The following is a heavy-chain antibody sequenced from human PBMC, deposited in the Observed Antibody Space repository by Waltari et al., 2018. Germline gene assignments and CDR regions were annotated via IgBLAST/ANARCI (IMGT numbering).Heavy chain of an antibody. CDR1: GFTFSSYA. V-gene: IGHV3-23*01. Sequence: EVQLLESGGGLVQPGGSLRLSCAASGFTFSSYAMSWVRQAPGKGLEWVSAISGSGGSTYYADSVKCRFTISRDNSKNTLYLQMNSLRAEDTAVYYCAKGLRYYYDSSGYEYYFDYWGQGTLVTVSS. D-gene: IGHD3-22*01. CDR2: ISGSGGST. CDR3: AKGLRYYYDSSGYEYYFDY. J-gene: IGHJ4*02.